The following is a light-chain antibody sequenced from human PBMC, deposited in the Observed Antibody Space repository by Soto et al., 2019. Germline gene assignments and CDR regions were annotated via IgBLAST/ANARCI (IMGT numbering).Light chain of an antibody. Sequence: DIQVTQSPSSLSASVGGRVTITCRASQSIDNYLNWYQQKPGRAPNLLIYGASTLQSGFPSRFSGSGSGTDFALTITTLHPEDFATYYCQQTYSTPLTFGGGTKVEI. CDR1: QSIDNY. V-gene: IGKV1-39*01. J-gene: IGKJ4*01. CDR2: GAS. CDR3: QQTYSTPLT.